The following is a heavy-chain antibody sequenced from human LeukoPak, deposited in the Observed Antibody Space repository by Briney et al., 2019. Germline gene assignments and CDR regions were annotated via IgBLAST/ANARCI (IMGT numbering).Heavy chain of an antibody. CDR1: GGSINSSSYY. D-gene: IGHD2-21*01. J-gene: IGHJ5*02. CDR3: ARQFRSSLSWFDP. CDR2: IYYSGST. V-gene: IGHV4-39*01. Sequence: SETLSLTCTVSGGSINSSSYYWGWIRQPPGKGLEWIGSIYYSGSTYYNPPLKSRVTISLDTSKTQFSLRLRSVTAADTAVYYCARQFRSSLSWFDPWGQGTPVTVSS.